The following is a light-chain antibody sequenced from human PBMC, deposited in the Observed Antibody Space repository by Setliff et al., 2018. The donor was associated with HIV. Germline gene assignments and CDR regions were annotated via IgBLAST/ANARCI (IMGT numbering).Light chain of an antibody. J-gene: IGLJ3*02. CDR3: QTWGTGIHV. V-gene: IGLV4-69*01. CDR1: SGHSSYS. CDR2: VNSDGSH. Sequence: QPVLTQSPSASASLGTSVKLTCTLSSGHSSYSIAWHQQQPDKGPRYLMKVNSDGSHSKGDGIPDRFSGSSSGAERYLTISSLRSEDEADYYCQTWGTGIHVFGGGTKVTVL.